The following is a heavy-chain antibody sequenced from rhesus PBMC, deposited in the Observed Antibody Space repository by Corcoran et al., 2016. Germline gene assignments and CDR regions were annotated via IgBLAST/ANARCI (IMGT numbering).Heavy chain of an antibody. Sequence: QVHLVQSGPELKKPGSSVKVSCKAAGYTFIDYYVQWVLQASGQGLGCMGPIHPRTGFTDCAQKFQGRVTVTRYTSTNTAYMELTSLRFEDTAVYYCAVISGYYDIDFWGQGALVTVSS. J-gene: IGHJ4*01. CDR1: GYTFIDYY. D-gene: IGHD2-2*01. V-gene: IGHV1-138*01. CDR2: IHPRTGFT. CDR3: AVISGYYDIDF.